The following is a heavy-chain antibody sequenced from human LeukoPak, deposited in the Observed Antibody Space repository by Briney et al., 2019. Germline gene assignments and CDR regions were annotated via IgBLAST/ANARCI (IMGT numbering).Heavy chain of an antibody. CDR3: ARQQIARAFDI. D-gene: IGHD3-22*01. J-gene: IGHJ3*02. V-gene: IGHV3-33*01. Sequence: GWSLTLVCATPGFTLSSYCLDWFLQAPGKGLDWVAVIWYDGSNKYYADSVKGRFTISRVNSKNTLYLQMHSMRADDTAVYYCARQQIARAFDIWGQGKMVTVSS. CDR1: GFTLSSYC. CDR2: IWYDGSNK.